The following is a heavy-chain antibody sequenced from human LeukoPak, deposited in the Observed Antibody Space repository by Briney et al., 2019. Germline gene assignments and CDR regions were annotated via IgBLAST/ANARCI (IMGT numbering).Heavy chain of an antibody. CDR3: ARARGAVTIDY. J-gene: IGHJ4*02. CDR2: IYHSGST. Sequence: SETLSLTCTVSGYSISSGYYWGWIRQPPGKGLEWIGSIYHSGSTYYNPSLKSRVTLSADTSKNQFSLKLKSVTAADTAVYYCARARGAVTIDYWGQGTLVTVSS. V-gene: IGHV4-38-2*02. D-gene: IGHD3-10*01. CDR1: GYSISSGYY.